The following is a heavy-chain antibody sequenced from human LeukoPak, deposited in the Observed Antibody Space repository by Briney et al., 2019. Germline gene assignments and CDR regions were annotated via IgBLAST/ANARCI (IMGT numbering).Heavy chain of an antibody. CDR1: GFTFSDYY. J-gene: IGHJ6*03. CDR3: ARGRDGYHGTYYYYMDV. CDR2: IKQDGSEK. Sequence: GGSLRLSCAASGFTFSDYYMSWIRQAPGKGLEWVANIKQDGSEKYYVDSVKGRFTISRDNAKNSLYLQMNSLRAEDTAVYYCARGRDGYHGTYYYYMDVWGKGTTVTISS. V-gene: IGHV3-7*01. D-gene: IGHD5-24*01.